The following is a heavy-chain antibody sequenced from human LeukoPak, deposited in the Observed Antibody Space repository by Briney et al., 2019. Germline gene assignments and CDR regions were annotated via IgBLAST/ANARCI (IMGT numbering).Heavy chain of an antibody. D-gene: IGHD2-15*01. J-gene: IGHJ4*02. CDR3: ARRYCSGGSCYMDY. CDR1: GGSISSYY. V-gene: IGHV4-59*01. Sequence: PSETLSLTCTVSGGSISSYYWSWIRQPPGKGLEWIGYIYYSGSTNYNPSLKSQVTISVDTSKNQFSLKLSSVTAADTAVYYCARRYCSGGSCYMDYWGQGTLVTVSS. CDR2: IYYSGST.